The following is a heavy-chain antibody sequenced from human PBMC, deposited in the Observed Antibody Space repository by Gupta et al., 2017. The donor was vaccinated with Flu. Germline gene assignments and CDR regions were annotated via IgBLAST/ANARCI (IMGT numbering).Heavy chain of an antibody. Sequence: TWIRQHPGKGLEWIGHIYYSGGTYYNPSLKSRVSMSVGTSKNHFSLELSSVTAADSAVYYCARGVYTSSWYWDSWGQGTLVTVSS. V-gene: IGHV4-31*02. D-gene: IGHD6-13*01. J-gene: IGHJ4*02. CDR2: IYYSGGT. CDR3: ARGVYTSSWYWDS.